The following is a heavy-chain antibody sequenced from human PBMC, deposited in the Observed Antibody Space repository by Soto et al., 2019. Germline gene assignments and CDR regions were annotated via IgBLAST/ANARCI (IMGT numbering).Heavy chain of an antibody. Sequence: QVQLVQSGAEVKKPGSSVKVSCKASGGTFSSYAISWVRQAPGQGLEWMGGIIPIFGTANYAQKFQGRVTITADESTSTTYMELSSLRSEDTAVYYCARGGGGSGSYYPRYYGMDVWGQGTTVTVSS. CDR3: ARGGGGSGSYYPRYYGMDV. CDR2: IIPIFGTA. V-gene: IGHV1-69*01. D-gene: IGHD3-10*01. CDR1: GGTFSSYA. J-gene: IGHJ6*02.